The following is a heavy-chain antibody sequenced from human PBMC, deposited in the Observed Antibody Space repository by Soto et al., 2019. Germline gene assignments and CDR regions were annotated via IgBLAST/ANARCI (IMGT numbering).Heavy chain of an antibody. J-gene: IGHJ4*02. CDR2: ISYDASEE. CDR3: AKAHYDFWSGTLDYFDS. Sequence: QMVLVESGGGVVQSGRSLRLSCEASGFTFRHFAMHWVRQAPGKGLEWVAVISYDASEEYYADSVKGRFTISRDKSGDTVYLQMDSLRVEDTAVYYCAKAHYDFWSGTLDYFDSWGQGTLVTVSS. CDR1: GFTFRHFA. D-gene: IGHD3-3*01. V-gene: IGHV3-30*18.